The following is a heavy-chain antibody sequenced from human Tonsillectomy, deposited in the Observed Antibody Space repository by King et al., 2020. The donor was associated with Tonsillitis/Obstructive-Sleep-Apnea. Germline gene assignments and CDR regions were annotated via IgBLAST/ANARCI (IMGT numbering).Heavy chain of an antibody. V-gene: IGHV4-59*08. Sequence: VQLQESGPGLVKPSETLSLTCTVSGGSISSYYWSWIRQPPGKGLEWIGYIYYSGSTNYKPSLKSRVTISVDTSKNQFSLKLSSVTAADTAVYYCARRPGGGGGWVRLEYYYYGMDVWGQGTTVTVSS. CDR3: ARRPGGGGGWVRLEYYYYGMDV. CDR1: GGSISSYY. J-gene: IGHJ6*02. D-gene: IGHD6-19*01. CDR2: IYYSGST.